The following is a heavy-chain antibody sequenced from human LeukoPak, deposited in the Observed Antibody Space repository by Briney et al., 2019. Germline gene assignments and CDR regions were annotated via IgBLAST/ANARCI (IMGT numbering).Heavy chain of an antibody. V-gene: IGHV3-30*02. CDR2: IRYDGSNK. D-gene: IGHD3-16*01. Sequence: PGGSLRLSCAASGFTFSSYGMHWVRQAPGKGLEWVAFIRYDGSNKYYADSVKGRFTISRDNSKNTLYLQMNSLRAEDTAVYYCAKEQQRWGPQAGYYFDYWGQGTLVTVSS. CDR3: AKEQQRWGPQAGYYFDY. CDR1: GFTFSSYG. J-gene: IGHJ4*02.